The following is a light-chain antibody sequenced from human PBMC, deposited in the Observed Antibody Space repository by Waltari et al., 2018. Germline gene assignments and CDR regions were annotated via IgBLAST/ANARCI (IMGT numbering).Light chain of an antibody. CDR3: QQYDNLPRT. Sequence: DIQMTQSPSSLSASVGDRVTLTCQASQDISNYLNWYQQKPGKAPKLLIYDASNLETGVPSRFSGSGSGTDFTFTISSPQPEDIATYYCQQYDNLPRTFGPGTKVDIK. V-gene: IGKV1-33*01. CDR1: QDISNY. CDR2: DAS. J-gene: IGKJ3*01.